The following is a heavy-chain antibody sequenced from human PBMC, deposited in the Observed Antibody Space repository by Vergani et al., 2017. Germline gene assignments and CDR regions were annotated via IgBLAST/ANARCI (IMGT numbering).Heavy chain of an antibody. J-gene: IGHJ4*02. CDR1: GYTFSNYY. D-gene: IGHD3-9*01. CDR3: AIGDYGILTGYRY. V-gene: IGHV1-46*03. CDR2: INPSGGHT. Sequence: QVQVVQSGAEVKKSGASVKVSCKTSGYTFSNYYMHWVRQAPGQGLEWMGIINPSGGHTNYAQTFQGRVTMTRDTSTSTVYMELSSLRSEDTAIYYCAIGDYGILTGYRYWGQGTLVTVSA.